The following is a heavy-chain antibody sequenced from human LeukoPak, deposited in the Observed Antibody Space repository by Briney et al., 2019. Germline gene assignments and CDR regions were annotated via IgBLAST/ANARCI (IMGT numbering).Heavy chain of an antibody. CDR3: AREFDYYDDSGYSEDL. J-gene: IGHJ5*02. Sequence: ASVKVSCKVSGYTFTKYGIIWVRQAPGQGLEWMGWVSTYNDNTNYAQNLQGRVTMTKDTPTSTAYMELRSLRSDDTAVYYCAREFDYYDDSGYSEDLWGQGTLVTVSS. CDR2: VSTYNDNT. D-gene: IGHD3-22*01. V-gene: IGHV1-18*01. CDR1: GYTFTKYG.